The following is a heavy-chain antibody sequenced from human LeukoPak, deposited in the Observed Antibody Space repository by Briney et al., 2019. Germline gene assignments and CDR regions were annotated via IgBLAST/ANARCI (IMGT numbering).Heavy chain of an antibody. Sequence: PGGSLRLSCAASGFTFSNYAMSWVRQTPGKGLQWVATIWYDGSNKYYSDSVKGRLTISRENSMDTLFLQMHVLRAEDTAVYYCARDRSYGWPEGFDDWGQGTLVTVSS. D-gene: IGHD6-19*01. CDR3: ARDRSYGWPEGFDD. J-gene: IGHJ4*02. CDR1: GFTFSNYA. V-gene: IGHV3-33*08. CDR2: IWYDGSNK.